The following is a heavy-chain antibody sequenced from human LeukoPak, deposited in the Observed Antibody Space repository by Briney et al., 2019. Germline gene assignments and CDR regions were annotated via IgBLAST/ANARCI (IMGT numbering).Heavy chain of an antibody. D-gene: IGHD3-10*01. J-gene: IGHJ6*02. CDR3: ASGVLWFGEYYYGMDV. V-gene: IGHV3-23*01. Sequence: GGSLRLSCAASGFTFSSYGMHWVRQAPGKGLEWVSAISGSGGSTYYADSVKGRFTISRDNSKNTLYLQMNSLRAEDTAVYYCASGVLWFGEYYYGMDVWGQGTTVTVSS. CDR1: GFTFSSYG. CDR2: ISGSGGST.